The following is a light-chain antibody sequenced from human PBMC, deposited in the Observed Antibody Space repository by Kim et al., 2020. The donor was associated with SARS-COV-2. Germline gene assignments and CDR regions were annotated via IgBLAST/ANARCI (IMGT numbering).Light chain of an antibody. V-gene: IGLV10-54*01. CDR2: RNN. CDR1: NNDVGNEG. J-gene: IGLJ3*02. Sequence: RQPATLTWLGTNNDVGNEGATWQQHHQGHPPKLLSSRNNNRPSGISERFSASRSGDTASLTITGLQPEDEADYYCSAWDSSLSAWVFGGGTQLTVL. CDR3: SAWDSSLSAWV.